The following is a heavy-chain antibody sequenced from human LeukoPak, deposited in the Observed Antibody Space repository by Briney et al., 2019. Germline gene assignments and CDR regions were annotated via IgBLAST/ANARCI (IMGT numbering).Heavy chain of an antibody. Sequence: SETLSLTCAVSGYSISSGYYWGWIRRPPGKGLEWIGSIYHSGSTYNNPSLKSRVTISVDTSKNQFSLKLSSVTAADTAVYYCARRTPLYYDFWSGTGGAFDIWGQGTMVTVSS. CDR2: IYHSGST. J-gene: IGHJ3*02. CDR1: GYSISSGYY. CDR3: ARRTPLYYDFWSGTGGAFDI. V-gene: IGHV4-38-2*01. D-gene: IGHD3-3*01.